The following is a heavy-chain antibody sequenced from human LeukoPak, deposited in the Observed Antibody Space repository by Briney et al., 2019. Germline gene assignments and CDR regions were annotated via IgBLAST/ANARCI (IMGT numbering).Heavy chain of an antibody. CDR3: ARGTGPDDVDTAMEIDY. J-gene: IGHJ4*02. Sequence: ASVKVSCKASGYTFTGYYMHWVRQAPGQGLEWMGWINPNSGGTNYAQKFQGRVTMTRDTYISTAYMELSRLRSDDTAVYYCARGTGPDDVDTAMEIDYWGQGTLVTVSS. CDR2: INPNSGGT. V-gene: IGHV1-2*02. CDR1: GYTFTGYY. D-gene: IGHD5-18*01.